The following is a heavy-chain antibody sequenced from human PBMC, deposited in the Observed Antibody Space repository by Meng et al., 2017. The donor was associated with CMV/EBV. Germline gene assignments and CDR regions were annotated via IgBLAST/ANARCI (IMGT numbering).Heavy chain of an antibody. J-gene: IGHJ5*02. V-gene: IGHV3-21*01. CDR3: ARGYNWFDP. CDR2: ISRSSSYK. CDR1: GFTFSSYT. Sequence: GESLKISCAASGFTFSSYTMNWVRQAPGKGLEWVSSISRSSSYKYYADSVKGRFTISRDNAKNSLYLQMNSLRAEDTAVYYCARGYNWFDPWGQGTLVTVSS.